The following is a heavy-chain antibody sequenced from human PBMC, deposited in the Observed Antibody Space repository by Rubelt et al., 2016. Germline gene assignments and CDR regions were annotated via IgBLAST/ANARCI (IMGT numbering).Heavy chain of an antibody. Sequence: QVQLQQWGAGLLKPSETLSLTCAVYGGSFSGYYWSWIRQPPGKGLEWIGEINHSGSTNYNPSFKGGVTISVDTSKNQFSLKLSSVTAADTAVYYCARGYCTNGVCSRPYYFDYWGQGTLDTVSS. CDR1: GGSFSGYY. D-gene: IGHD2-8*01. CDR3: ARGYCTNGVCSRPYYFDY. V-gene: IGHV4-34*01. CDR2: INHSGST. J-gene: IGHJ4*02.